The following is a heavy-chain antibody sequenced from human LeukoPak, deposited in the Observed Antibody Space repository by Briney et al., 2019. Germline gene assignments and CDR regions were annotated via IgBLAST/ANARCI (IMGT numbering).Heavy chain of an antibody. D-gene: IGHD3-10*01. CDR3: ARYDLVGSGSYNY. V-gene: IGHV3-21*01. CDR2: ISSSSSYI. Sequence: GGSLRLSCAASGFTFSSYSMNWVRQAPGKGLEWVSSISSSSSYIYYADSVKGRFTISRDNAKNSLCLQMNSLRAEDTAVYYCARYDLVGSGSYNYWGQGTLVTVSS. CDR1: GFTFSSYS. J-gene: IGHJ4*02.